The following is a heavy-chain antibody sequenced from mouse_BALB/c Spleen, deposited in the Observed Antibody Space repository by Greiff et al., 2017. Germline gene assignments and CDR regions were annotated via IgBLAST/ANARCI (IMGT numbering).Heavy chain of an antibody. Sequence: VKLQESGPGLVAPSQSLSITCTVSGFSLTSYGVHWVRQPPGKGLEWLGVIWAGGSTNYNSALMSRLSISKDNSKSQVFLKMNSLQTDDTAMYYCARDPLGDAMDYWGQGTSVTVSS. CDR2: IWAGGST. CDR3: ARDPLGDAMDY. CDR1: GFSLTSYG. V-gene: IGHV2-9*02. J-gene: IGHJ4*01. D-gene: IGHD3-3*01.